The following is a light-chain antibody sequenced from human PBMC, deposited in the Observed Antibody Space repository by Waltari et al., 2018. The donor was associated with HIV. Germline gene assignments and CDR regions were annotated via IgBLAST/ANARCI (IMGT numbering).Light chain of an antibody. Sequence: QSVLTQPPSASETPGQRVPISCSGSSPDIGGNAVNWYHQLPGTAPKLLIYSNNQRPSGVPDRFSVSKAGTSASLAISGLQSEDEADYYCAAWDDSLNGPHVVFGGGTKLTVL. CDR1: SPDIGGNA. CDR3: AAWDDSLNGPHVV. CDR2: SNN. V-gene: IGLV1-44*01. J-gene: IGLJ2*01.